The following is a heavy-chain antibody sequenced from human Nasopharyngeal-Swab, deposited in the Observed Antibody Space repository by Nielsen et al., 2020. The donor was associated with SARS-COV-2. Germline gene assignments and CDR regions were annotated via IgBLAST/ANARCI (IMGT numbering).Heavy chain of an antibody. CDR1: RFTFSRCP. CDR2: ISSDGSDK. CDR3: ASLRADTPDFAY. Sequence: GESLKISCVASRFTFSRCPMHWVRQAPGKGLEWVTVISSDGSDKQYVDSVKGRFTISRDNSKNTLYLQVKSLRADDTGVYYCASLRADTPDFAYLGQGTLVTVSS. D-gene: IGHD2-15*01. J-gene: IGHJ4*02. V-gene: IGHV3-30*03.